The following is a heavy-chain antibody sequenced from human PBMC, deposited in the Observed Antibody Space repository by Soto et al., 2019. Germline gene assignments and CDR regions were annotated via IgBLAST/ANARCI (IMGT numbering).Heavy chain of an antibody. D-gene: IGHD6-13*01. CDR3: AKDSGAAAGFFDS. CDR2: ISGSGGST. J-gene: IGHJ4*02. CDR1: GFTFSSYA. Sequence: XGSLILSCSASGFTFSSYAMSWVRQAPGKGLDWVSAISGSGGSTYYADSVKGRFTISRDNSKNTLYLQMNSLRAEDTAVYYCAKDSGAAAGFFDSWGQGTLVTVSS. V-gene: IGHV3-23*01.